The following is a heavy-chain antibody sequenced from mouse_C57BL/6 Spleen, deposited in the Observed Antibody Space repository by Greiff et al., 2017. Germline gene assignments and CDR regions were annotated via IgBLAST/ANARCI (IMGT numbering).Heavy chain of an antibody. V-gene: IGHV1-81*01. CDR1: GYTFTSYG. CDR3: ARGGDGYYF. CDR2: IYPRSGNT. Sequence: VQLQQSGAELARPGASVKLSCKASGYTFTSYGISWVKLRTGQGLEWIGEIYPRSGNTYYNEKFKGKATLTADKSSSTAYMELRSLTSEDSAVYVCARGGDGYYFWGQGTLVTVSA. D-gene: IGHD2-3*01. J-gene: IGHJ3*01.